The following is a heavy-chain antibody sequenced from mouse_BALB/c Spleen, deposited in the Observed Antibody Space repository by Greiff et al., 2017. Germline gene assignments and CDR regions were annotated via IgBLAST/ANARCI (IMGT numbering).Heavy chain of an antibody. CDR2: ISDGGSYT. V-gene: IGHV5-4*02. J-gene: IGHJ3*01. Sequence: EVMLVESGGGLVKPGGSLKLSCAASGFTFSDYYMYWVRQTPEKRLEWVATISDGGSYTYYPDSVKGRFTISRDNAKNNLYLQMSSLKSEDTAMYYCAREGAYGSSYAWSAYWGQGTLVTVSA. CDR3: AREGAYGSSYAWSAY. D-gene: IGHD1-1*01. CDR1: GFTFSDYY.